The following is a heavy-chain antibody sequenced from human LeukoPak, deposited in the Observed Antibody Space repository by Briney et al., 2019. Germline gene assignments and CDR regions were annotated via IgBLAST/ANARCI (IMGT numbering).Heavy chain of an antibody. V-gene: IGHV4-4*07. CDR1: ACSISSYF. J-gene: IGHJ3*02. CDR2: IYTSGST. Sequence: PSETLSLTCTVSACSISSYFWSWIRQPAGKGLEWIGHIYTSGSTNYNPSFKSGFTMSVDTSKNQFCLKLSSVTAADTAVYYCARSTPYDYVGGSYRPDDAFDIWGQGTMVTVSS. D-gene: IGHD3-16*02. CDR3: ARSTPYDYVGGSYRPDDAFDI.